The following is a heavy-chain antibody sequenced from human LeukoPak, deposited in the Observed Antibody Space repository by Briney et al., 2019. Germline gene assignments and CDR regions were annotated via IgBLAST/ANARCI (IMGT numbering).Heavy chain of an antibody. J-gene: IGHJ4*02. CDR3: AGVPYGDYQFPGSY. CDR1: GFTFSSYA. V-gene: IGHV3-30-3*01. D-gene: IGHD4-17*01. Sequence: GGSLRLSCAASGFTFSSYAMHWVRHSPGKGLEWLALISPDGTKDYYPDSVKGRFTISRDNSKNTLYLQMNGLGAADTAVYYCAGVPYGDYQFPGSYWGRGTPVTVS. CDR2: ISPDGTKD.